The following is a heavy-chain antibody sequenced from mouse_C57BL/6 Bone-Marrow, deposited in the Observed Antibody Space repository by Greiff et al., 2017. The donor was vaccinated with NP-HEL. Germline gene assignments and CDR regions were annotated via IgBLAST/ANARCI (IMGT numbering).Heavy chain of an antibody. CDR2: ISSGGSYT. CDR3: ARPVTAQVSYAMDY. J-gene: IGHJ4*01. V-gene: IGHV5-6*01. CDR1: GFTFSSYG. Sequence: EVKLMESGGDLVKPGGSLKLSCAASGFTFSSYGMSWVRQTPDKRLEWVATISSGGSYTSYPDSVKGRFTISRDNAKNTLYLQMSSLKSEDTAMYYCARPVTAQVSYAMDYWGQGTSVTVSS. D-gene: IGHD3-2*02.